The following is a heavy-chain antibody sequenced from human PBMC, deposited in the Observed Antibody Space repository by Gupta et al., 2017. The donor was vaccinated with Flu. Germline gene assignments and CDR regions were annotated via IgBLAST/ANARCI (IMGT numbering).Heavy chain of an antibody. J-gene: IGHJ5*02. V-gene: IGHV1-2*06. CDR1: GYTFSDYY. CDR3: ARERYCSSTSCYRWFDP. CDR2: INPYSGGT. D-gene: IGHD2-2*02. Sequence: QVQLVQSGAEVKKPGASVKVSCKASGYTFSDYYVHWVRQAPGQGLEWMGRINPYSGGTNYAQNFQGRVTMTRDTSISTAYMELSRLRSDDTAMYYCARERYCSSTSCYRWFDPWGQGTLVTVSS.